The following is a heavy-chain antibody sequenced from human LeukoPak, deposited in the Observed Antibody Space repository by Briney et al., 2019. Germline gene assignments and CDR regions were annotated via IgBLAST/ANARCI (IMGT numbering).Heavy chain of an antibody. V-gene: IGHV1-18*01. D-gene: IGHD6-13*01. J-gene: IGHJ6*03. CDR3: ARDICHSSRWYPNGYYMDV. Sequence: ASVKVSCKASGYTFTSYGISWVRQAPGQGLEWMGWISAYNGNTNYAQKLQGRVTMTTDTSTSTAYMELRSLRSDDTAVYYCARDICHSSRWYPNGYYMDVWGKGTTVTVSS. CDR1: GYTFTSYG. CDR2: ISAYNGNT.